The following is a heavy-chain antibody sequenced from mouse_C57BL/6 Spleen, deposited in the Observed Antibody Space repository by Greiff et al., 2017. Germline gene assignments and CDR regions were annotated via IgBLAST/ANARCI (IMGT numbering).Heavy chain of an antibody. V-gene: IGHV14-2*01. CDR1: GFNIKDYY. Sequence: VQLQQSGAELVKPGASVKLSCTASGFNIKDYYMHWVKQRSEQGLEGIERIDPVDGETKYAPKFPGKATITADTSSNAAYLQLSSLTSEDTAVYYCARTTVVAPYYAMDYWGQGTSVTVSS. D-gene: IGHD1-1*01. CDR2: IDPVDGET. J-gene: IGHJ4*01. CDR3: ARTTVVAPYYAMDY.